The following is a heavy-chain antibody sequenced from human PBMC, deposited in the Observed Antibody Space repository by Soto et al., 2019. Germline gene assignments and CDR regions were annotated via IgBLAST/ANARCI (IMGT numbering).Heavy chain of an antibody. V-gene: IGHV4-30-4*01. CDR2: IYYSGST. CDR1: GGSISSGDYH. J-gene: IGHJ4*02. D-gene: IGHD5-18*01. Sequence: SETLSLTCTVSGGSISSGDYHWSWIRQPPGKGLEWIGYIYYSGSTYYNPSLKSRVTISVDTSKNQFSLKLSSVTAADTAVYYCARADTAMVERFDYWGQGALVTVSS. CDR3: ARADTAMVERFDY.